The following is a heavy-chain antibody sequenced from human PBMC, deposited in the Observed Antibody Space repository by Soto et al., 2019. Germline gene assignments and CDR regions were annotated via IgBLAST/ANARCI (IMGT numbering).Heavy chain of an antibody. V-gene: IGHV1-46*01. D-gene: IGHD3-10*01. CDR1: GYTFTSYY. CDR3: ARFYGSGSYYNVMRKANYYYYYGMDV. CDR2: INPSGGST. Sequence: ASVKVSCKASGYTFTSYYMHWVRQAPGQGLEWMGIINPSGGSTSYAQKFQGRVTITRDTSASTAYMELSSLRSEDTAVYYCARFYGSGSYYNVMRKANYYYYYGMDVWGQGTTVTVS. J-gene: IGHJ6*02.